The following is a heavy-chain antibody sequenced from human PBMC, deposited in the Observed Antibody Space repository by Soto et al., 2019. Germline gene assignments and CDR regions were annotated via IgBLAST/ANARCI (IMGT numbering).Heavy chain of an antibody. CDR2: ISGSGGST. CDR1: GFTFSSFA. D-gene: IGHD4-17*01. J-gene: IGHJ3*02. Sequence: EVQLLESGGGLVQPGGSLRLSCAASGFTFSSFAMSWVRQAPGKGLEWVSAISGSGGSTYYADSVKGGFTISRDNSKNTLHLQMNSLRAEDTAVYYCAKDDDYGDPRGAFDIWGQGTIVTVSS. CDR3: AKDDDYGDPRGAFDI. V-gene: IGHV3-23*01.